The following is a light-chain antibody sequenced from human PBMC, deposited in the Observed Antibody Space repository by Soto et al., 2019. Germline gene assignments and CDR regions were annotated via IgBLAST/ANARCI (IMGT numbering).Light chain of an antibody. J-gene: IGLJ3*02. Sequence: QSVLTQPASVSESPGQSLTISCTGTTSDIGSYHLVSWYQQHPGTAPKLIIYDVTERPSGVSDRFSGSKSGNTASLTISGLQAEDEADYYCCSYAGSNRPWVFGGGTKVTVL. CDR3: CSYAGSNRPWV. V-gene: IGLV2-23*02. CDR1: TSDIGSYHL. CDR2: DVT.